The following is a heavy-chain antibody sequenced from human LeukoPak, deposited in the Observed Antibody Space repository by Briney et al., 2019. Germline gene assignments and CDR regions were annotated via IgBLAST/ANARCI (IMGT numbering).Heavy chain of an antibody. CDR2: IYYSGST. Sequence: SETLSLTCNVSGYSISSGYYWGWIRQPPGKGLEWIGSIYYSGSTYYNPSLKSRVTISVDTSKNQFSLKLNSVTAADTAVYYCARNRYYYGSGNYGVPNWFDPWGQGTLVTVSS. V-gene: IGHV4-38-2*02. CDR1: GYSISSGYY. D-gene: IGHD3-10*01. CDR3: ARNRYYYGSGNYGVPNWFDP. J-gene: IGHJ5*02.